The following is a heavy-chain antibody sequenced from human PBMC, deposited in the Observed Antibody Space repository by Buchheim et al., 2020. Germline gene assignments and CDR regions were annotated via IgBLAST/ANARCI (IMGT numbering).Heavy chain of an antibody. CDR1: GFTFSSYS. J-gene: IGHJ6*02. CDR3: ARAVAGPYYYGMDV. CDR2: ISSSSSTI. D-gene: IGHD6-19*01. Sequence: EVQLVESGGGLVQPGGSLRLSCAASGFTFSSYSMNWVRQAPGKGLEWVSYISSSSSTIYYADSVKGRFTIFRDNVKNSMYLQMNSLRDEDTAVYYCARAVAGPYYYGMDVWGQGTT. V-gene: IGHV3-48*02.